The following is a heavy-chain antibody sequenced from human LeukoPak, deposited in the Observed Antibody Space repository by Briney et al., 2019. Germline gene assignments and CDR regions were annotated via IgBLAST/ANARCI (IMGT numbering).Heavy chain of an antibody. CDR2: IIPIFGTA. V-gene: IGHV1-69*13. Sequence: SVTVSCTASGYTFTSYGISWVRQAPGQGLEWMGGIIPIFGTANYAQKFQGRVTITADESTSTAYMELSSLRSEDTAVYYCARGGYYYDSSGFHFDYWGQGTLVTVSS. CDR3: ARGGYYYDSSGFHFDY. J-gene: IGHJ4*02. D-gene: IGHD3-22*01. CDR1: GYTFTSYG.